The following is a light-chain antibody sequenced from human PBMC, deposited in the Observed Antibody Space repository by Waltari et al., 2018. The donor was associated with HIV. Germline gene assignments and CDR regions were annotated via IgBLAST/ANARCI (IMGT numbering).Light chain of an antibody. CDR1: QSVRNR. CDR3: QAFGGT. V-gene: IGKV3-15*01. Sequence: VMTQSPATLSVSPGQRATLSCGASQSVRNRLAWYQQRPGQSARLLIYDASTRATGVPDRFSASGSGTEFTLTITSLQSEDFALYYCQAFGGTFGPGTRV. CDR2: DAS. J-gene: IGKJ3*01.